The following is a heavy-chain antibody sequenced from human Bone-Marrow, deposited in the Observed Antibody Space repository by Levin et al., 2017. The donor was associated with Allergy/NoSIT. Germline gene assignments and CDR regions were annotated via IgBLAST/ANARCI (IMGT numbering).Heavy chain of an antibody. V-gene: IGHV4-39*07. CDR2: IFYSGRT. Sequence: SETLSLTCAVSGGSISSSSFYWGWIRQPPGKGLEWIGNIFYSGRTYYNPSLKSRVTISVDTSKNQFSLKLSSVTAADTAVYYCAREGTPQSWDYWGQGILVTVSS. CDR1: GGSISSSSFY. CDR3: AREGTPQSWDY. J-gene: IGHJ4*02. D-gene: IGHD1-14*01.